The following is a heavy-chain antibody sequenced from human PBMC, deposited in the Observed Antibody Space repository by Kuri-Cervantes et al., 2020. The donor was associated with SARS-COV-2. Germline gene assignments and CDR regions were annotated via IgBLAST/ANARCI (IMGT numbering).Heavy chain of an antibody. J-gene: IGHJ4*02. V-gene: IGHV3-23*01. CDR2: ITDNGGST. D-gene: IGHD3-22*01. CDR3: AKDADTTGYFQYYFDY. Sequence: LSLTCAASGFTFRRNAMGWVRQAPGKGLEWVSAITDNGGSTYYANSVKGRFTISRDNSKNTLYLQINSLTAEDTAIYYCAKDADTTGYFQYYFDYWGQGTRVTVSS. CDR1: GFTFRRNA.